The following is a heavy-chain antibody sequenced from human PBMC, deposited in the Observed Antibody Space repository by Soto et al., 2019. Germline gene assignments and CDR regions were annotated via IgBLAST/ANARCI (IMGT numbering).Heavy chain of an antibody. V-gene: IGHV3-13*01. CDR3: ARSPSRYSGYESPYYYYMDV. J-gene: IGHJ6*03. D-gene: IGHD5-12*01. Sequence: PGGSLRLSCAASGFTFSSYDMHWVRQATGKGLEWVSAIGTAGDTYYPGSVKGRFTISRENAKNSLYLQMNSLRAGDTAVYYCARSPSRYSGYESPYYYYMDVWGKGTTVTVSS. CDR2: IGTAGDT. CDR1: GFTFSSYD.